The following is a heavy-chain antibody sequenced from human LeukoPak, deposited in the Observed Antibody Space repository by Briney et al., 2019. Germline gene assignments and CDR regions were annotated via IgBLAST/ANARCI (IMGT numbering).Heavy chain of an antibody. CDR2: IYSGGSM. CDR1: EFSVGSNY. CDR3: AKDTHLTSYDILTGYYFDY. D-gene: IGHD3-9*01. Sequence: PGGSLRLSCAASEFSVGSNYMTWVRQAPGKGLEWVSLIYSGGSMYYADSVKGRFTISRDNSKNTLYLQMNSLRAGDTAVYYCAKDTHLTSYDILTGYYFDYWGQGTLVTVSS. J-gene: IGHJ4*02. V-gene: IGHV3-66*01.